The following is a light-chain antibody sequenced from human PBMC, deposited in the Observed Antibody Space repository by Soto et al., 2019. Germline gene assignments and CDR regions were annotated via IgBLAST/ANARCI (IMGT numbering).Light chain of an antibody. J-gene: IGLJ2*01. Sequence: QSALTQPASVSGSPGQSITISCTGTSSDVGSYNLVSWYQHHPGKAPKLMIYEGSKRPSGVSNRFSGSKSGNTASLTISGLQAEDEADYYCCSYAGSRVVFGGGTQLTVL. CDR3: CSYAGSRVV. CDR2: EGS. CDR1: SSDVGSYNL. V-gene: IGLV2-23*01.